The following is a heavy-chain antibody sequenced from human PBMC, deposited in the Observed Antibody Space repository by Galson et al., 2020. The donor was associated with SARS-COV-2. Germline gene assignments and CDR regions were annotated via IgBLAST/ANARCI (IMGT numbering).Heavy chain of an antibody. V-gene: IGHV1-46*01. D-gene: IGHD2-21*02. CDR3: ARGGGGDTGYPDY. CDR1: GYPFTTHY. CDR2: ISPRGGIT. Sequence: GASVKVSCKASGYPFTTHYIHWVRQAPGQGHEWMGIISPRGGITSYAQKFQGTVSVTRDTSTSTVYMELSSLRSEDTAVYYCARGGGGDTGYPDYWGQGTLVTVSS. J-gene: IGHJ4*02.